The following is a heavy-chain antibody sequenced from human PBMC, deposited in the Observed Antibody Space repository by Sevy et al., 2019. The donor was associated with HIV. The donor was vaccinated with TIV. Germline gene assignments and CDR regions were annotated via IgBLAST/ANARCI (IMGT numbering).Heavy chain of an antibody. V-gene: IGHV3-23*01. CDR3: AKDFSDVYYYDSSATVDY. CDR2: ISAGGYST. D-gene: IGHD3-22*01. J-gene: IGHJ4*02. CDR1: GIAFSTYA. Sequence: GGSLRLSCAASGIAFSTYAMFLVRQAPGKGLEWVSSISAGGYSTYYADSVKGRFTLSRDNSRNTLDLQMNSLRADDTAVYYCAKDFSDVYYYDSSATVDYWGQGTLVTVSS.